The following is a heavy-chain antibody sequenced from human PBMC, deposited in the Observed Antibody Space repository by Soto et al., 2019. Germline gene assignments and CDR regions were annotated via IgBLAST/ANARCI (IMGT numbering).Heavy chain of an antibody. CDR2: IYSGGAT. Sequence: EVQLVDSGGGLVQPGGSLRLSCAAAGFSVSSSHMNWVRQAPGKGLEWISVIYSGGATYYAVSVNGRFTMSRDKSKDTVCLQMNSLRTEATAMYYCAKVGPYDSGSYMLRYNGLDPWGQGTLVTVSS. J-gene: IGHJ5*02. V-gene: IGHV3-53*01. CDR3: AKVGPYDSGSYMLRYNGLDP. D-gene: IGHD3-10*01. CDR1: GFSVSSSH.